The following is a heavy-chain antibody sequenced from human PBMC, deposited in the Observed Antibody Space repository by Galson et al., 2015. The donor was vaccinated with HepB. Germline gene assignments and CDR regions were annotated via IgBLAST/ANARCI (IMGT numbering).Heavy chain of an antibody. Sequence: SLRLSCAASGFTFSNYGMSWVRQAPGKGLECVATISYAGSTSYYAESVKGRFTVSRDSSKSTLSLQMNGLRAEDPARYYCVRGTIARDNWAQGTLVTVSS. D-gene: IGHD2-21*01. V-gene: IGHV3-23*01. CDR3: VRGTIARDN. CDR2: ISYAGSTS. CDR1: GFTFSNYG. J-gene: IGHJ1*01.